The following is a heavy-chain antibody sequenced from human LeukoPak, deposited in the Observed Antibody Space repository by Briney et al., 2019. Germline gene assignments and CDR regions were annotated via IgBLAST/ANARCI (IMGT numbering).Heavy chain of an antibody. D-gene: IGHD5-18*01. V-gene: IGHV1-69*04. Sequence: ASVKVSCKASGGTFSSYAISWVRQAPGQGLEWMGRIIPILGIANYAQKFQGRVTITADKSTSTAYMELSSLRSEDTAVYYCARVGMVTITSYFDYWGQGTLVTVSS. CDR3: ARVGMVTITSYFDY. CDR2: IIPILGIA. CDR1: GGTFSSYA. J-gene: IGHJ4*02.